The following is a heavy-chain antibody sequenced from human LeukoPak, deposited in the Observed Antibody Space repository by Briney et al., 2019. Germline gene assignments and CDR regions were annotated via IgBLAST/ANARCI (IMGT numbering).Heavy chain of an antibody. V-gene: IGHV3-23*01. CDR1: GFTFSSYS. CDR3: AKMGEERSSSIAARPKYNYYYYMDV. CDR2: ISGSGGST. Sequence: GGSLRLSCAASGFTFSSYSMNWVRQAPGKGLEWVSAISGSGGSTYYADSVKGRFTISRDNSKNTLYLQMNSLRAEDTAVYYCAKMGEERSSSIAARPKYNYYYYMDVWGKGTTVTVSS. D-gene: IGHD6-6*01. J-gene: IGHJ6*03.